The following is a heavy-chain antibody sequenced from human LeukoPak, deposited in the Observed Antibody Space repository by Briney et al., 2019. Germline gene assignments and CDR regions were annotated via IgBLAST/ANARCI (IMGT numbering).Heavy chain of an antibody. J-gene: IGHJ4*02. V-gene: IGHV4-59*08. CDR2: AYSGGYS. CDR3: ARGQFYHDSTGYGE. CDR1: NGSISTYY. Sequence: SETLSLTCTVSNGSISTYYWSWIRQPPGEGLEWIGYAYSGGYSDYNPSLKSRVTISIDTSKNQFSLKLSSVTAADTAVYYCARGQFYHDSTGYGEWGQGTLVTVSS. D-gene: IGHD3-22*01.